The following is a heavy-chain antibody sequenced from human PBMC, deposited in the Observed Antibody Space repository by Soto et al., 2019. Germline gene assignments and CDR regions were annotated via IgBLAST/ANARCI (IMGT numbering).Heavy chain of an antibody. CDR3: AKDDRTASRIDY. J-gene: IGHJ4*02. CDR2: ISGSGRNI. D-gene: IGHD2-21*02. V-gene: IGHV3-23*01. CDR1: GLSFSLYS. Sequence: EVQLLESGGGLVQPGGSLRLSCATSGLSFSLYSMGWVRQAPGKGLEWVSAISGSGRNIHYADSVKGRFTISRDNSKNTLSLQMNSLRAEDTVLYYCAKDDRTASRIDYWGQGTLVTVSS.